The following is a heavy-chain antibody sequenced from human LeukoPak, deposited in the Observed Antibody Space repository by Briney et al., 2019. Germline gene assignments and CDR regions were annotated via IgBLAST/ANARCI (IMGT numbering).Heavy chain of an antibody. D-gene: IGHD3-22*01. CDR3: ARVSYYFDSSGYSRYYFDY. J-gene: IGHJ4*02. CDR1: GGSINDYY. V-gene: IGHV4-59*01. CDR2: IYYSGTT. Sequence: PSETLSLTCTVSGGSINDYYWSWFQQSPGEGLEWIGYIYYSGTTNYNPSLKSRITIPLDKSNNQFSLNVTSVTPADTAVYYCARVSYYFDSSGYSRYYFDYWGQGTRVTVSS.